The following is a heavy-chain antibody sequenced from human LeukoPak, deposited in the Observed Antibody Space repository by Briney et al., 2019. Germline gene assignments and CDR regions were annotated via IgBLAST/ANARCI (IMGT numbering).Heavy chain of an antibody. Sequence: RGSLRLSCAASGFTFSSYGMHWVRQAPGKGLEWVAFIRYDGSNKYYADSVKGRFTISRDNSKNTLFLQMNSLRAEDTAVFHCAKDRNDGSWGGDYMDVWGKGTTVTVSS. J-gene: IGHJ6*03. CDR1: GFTFSSYG. V-gene: IGHV3-30*02. CDR2: IRYDGSNK. D-gene: IGHD2-15*01. CDR3: AKDRNDGSWGGDYMDV.